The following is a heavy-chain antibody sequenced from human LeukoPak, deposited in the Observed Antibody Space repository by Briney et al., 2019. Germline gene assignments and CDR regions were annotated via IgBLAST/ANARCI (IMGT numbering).Heavy chain of an antibody. CDR1: TYSISSVYY. Sequence: PSETLSLTCAVSTYSISSVYYWGWIRQPPGKGPEWIGSIYHSGSTYYNPSLKSRVTISVDTSKNQFSLKLSSVTAADTAVYYCAREIIAARPDYFDYWGQGTLVTVSS. D-gene: IGHD6-6*01. CDR3: AREIIAARPDYFDY. CDR2: IYHSGST. J-gene: IGHJ4*02. V-gene: IGHV4-38-2*02.